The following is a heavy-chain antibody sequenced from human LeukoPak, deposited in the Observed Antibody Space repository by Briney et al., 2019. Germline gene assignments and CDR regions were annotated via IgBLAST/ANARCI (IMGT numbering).Heavy chain of an antibody. V-gene: IGHV4-34*01. Sequence: SETLSLTCAVYGGSFSGYYWSWIRQPPGKGLEWIGEINHSGSTNYNPSLKSRVTISVDTSKNQFSLKLSSVTAADTAVYYCASDHCDCYCALWGQGTLVTVSS. J-gene: IGHJ4*02. CDR3: ASDHCDCYCAL. CDR2: INHSGST. D-gene: IGHD2-21*02. CDR1: GGSFSGYY.